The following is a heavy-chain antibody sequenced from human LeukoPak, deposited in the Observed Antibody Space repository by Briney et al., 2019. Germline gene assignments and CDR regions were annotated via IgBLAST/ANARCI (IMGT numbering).Heavy chain of an antibody. CDR3: ARGSATYYYDSSGPPRGSIFDY. D-gene: IGHD3-22*01. J-gene: IGHJ4*02. V-gene: IGHV4-30-2*01. CDR2: IYHSGST. CDR1: GASISSGNYY. Sequence: TTSQTLSLTCTVSGASISSGNYYWSWIRQPPGKGLEWIGYIYHSGSTNYNPSLKSRVTISVDTSKNQFSLKLSSVTAADTAVYYCARGSATYYYDSSGPPRGSIFDYWGQGTLVTVSS.